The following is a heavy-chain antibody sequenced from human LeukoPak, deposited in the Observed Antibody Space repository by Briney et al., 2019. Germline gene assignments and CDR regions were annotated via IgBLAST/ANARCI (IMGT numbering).Heavy chain of an antibody. CDR3: AKVFYRPTMIAVITKGYFDY. CDR1: GESISGFY. CDR2: IYYSGST. Sequence: PSETLSLTCTVSGESISGFYWTWIRQPPGKGLEWIGYIYYSGSTNYNPSLKSRVTISVDTSKNQFSLKLSSVTAADTAVYYCAKVFYRPTMIAVITKGYFDYWGQGTLVTVSS. D-gene: IGHD3-22*01. J-gene: IGHJ4*02. V-gene: IGHV4-59*01.